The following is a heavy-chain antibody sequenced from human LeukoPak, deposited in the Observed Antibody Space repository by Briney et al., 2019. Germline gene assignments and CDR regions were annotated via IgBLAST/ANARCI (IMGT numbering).Heavy chain of an antibody. J-gene: IGHJ5*02. CDR3: ARAHVAVTDWSWFDP. V-gene: IGHV1-8*01. D-gene: IGHD6-19*01. CDR2: MNPRSGNT. CDR1: GYTFTDYD. Sequence: GASVKVSCKASGYTFTDYDINWVRQAPGQGLEWMGWMNPRSGNTGYVQKFQGRVTMTRNTSIRTAYMELSSLRSEDTAVYYCARAHVAVTDWSWFDPWGQGTLVTVSS.